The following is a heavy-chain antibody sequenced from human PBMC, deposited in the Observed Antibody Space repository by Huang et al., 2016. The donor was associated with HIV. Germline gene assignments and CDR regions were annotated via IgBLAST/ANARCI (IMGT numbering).Heavy chain of an antibody. CDR2: ISYDGSNK. CDR3: AKDGADEEWDIDY. D-gene: IGHD1-26*01. V-gene: IGHV3-30*18. CDR1: GFSFSTYG. Sequence: VQLVESGGGVVQPGRSMRLACAASGFSFSTYGLHWVRQAPGKVLEWVAVISYDGSNKDYAHSGKGRFTISRDTSENKVYLQMNSLRHEDTAVYYCAKDGADEEWDIDYWGQGTLVTVSS. J-gene: IGHJ4*02.